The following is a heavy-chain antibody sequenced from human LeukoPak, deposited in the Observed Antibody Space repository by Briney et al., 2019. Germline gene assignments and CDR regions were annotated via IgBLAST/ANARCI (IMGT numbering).Heavy chain of an antibody. CDR2: LYYSGST. CDR1: GGSISSYY. J-gene: IGHJ5*02. D-gene: IGHD4-17*01. V-gene: IGHV4-59*08. Sequence: SETLSLTCTVSGGSISSYYWSWIRQPPGKGLAWIGYLYYSGSTNYNPSLKSRVTISVDTSKNQFSLKLSSVTAADTAVYYCARQTTVLNWFDPWGQGTLVTVSS. CDR3: ARQTTVLNWFDP.